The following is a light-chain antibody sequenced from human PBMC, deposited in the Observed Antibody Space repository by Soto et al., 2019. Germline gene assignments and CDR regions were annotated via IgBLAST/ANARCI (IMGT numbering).Light chain of an antibody. CDR3: EQYNNWPVT. V-gene: IGKV3-15*01. CDR1: QSVSSN. Sequence: EIVMTQSPATLSVSPGERATLSCRASQSVSSNLAWYQQKPGQAPRRLIYGASTRATGIRARFSGSGSGTDFTLNISSLQSADVAGYYCEQYNNWPVTFGRGTGLEIK. J-gene: IGKJ5*01. CDR2: GAS.